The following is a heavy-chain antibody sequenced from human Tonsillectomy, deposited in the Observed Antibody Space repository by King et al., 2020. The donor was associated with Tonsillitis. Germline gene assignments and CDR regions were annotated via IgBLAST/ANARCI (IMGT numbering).Heavy chain of an antibody. V-gene: IGHV2-70*01. CDR2: IEWDDDK. CDR1: GFALNTSGMC. CDR3: SRGYPSAFCSFYYPFYY. Sequence: VTLKESGPALVKPTQTLTLTCTFSGFALNTSGMCVSWIRQPPGKALEWLALIEWDDDKYYSTSLKTRLTISKDTSKTQVVLTMTNMDPVDTATYYCSRGYPSAFCSFYYPFYYCGQGTLVTVSS. D-gene: IGHD3-3*01. J-gene: IGHJ4*02.